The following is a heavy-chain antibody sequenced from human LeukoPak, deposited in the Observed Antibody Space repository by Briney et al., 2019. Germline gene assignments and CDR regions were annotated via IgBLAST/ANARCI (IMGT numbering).Heavy chain of an antibody. CDR3: ARQTTVTTRVGYYYYYGMDV. CDR2: IYYSGST. Sequence: SETLSLICTVSGGSISSSSYYWGWIRQPPGKGLEWIGSIYYSGSTYYNPSLKSRVTISVDTSKNQFSLKLSSVTAADTAVYYCARQTTVTTRVGYYYYYGMDVWAHGTTVTVSS. D-gene: IGHD4-17*01. CDR1: GGSISSSSYY. V-gene: IGHV4-39*01. J-gene: IGHJ6*02.